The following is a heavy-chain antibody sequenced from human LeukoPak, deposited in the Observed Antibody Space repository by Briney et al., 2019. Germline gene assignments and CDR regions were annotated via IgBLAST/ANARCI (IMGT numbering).Heavy chain of an antibody. CDR2: IYYTGST. J-gene: IGHJ4*02. V-gene: IGHV4-39*01. Sequence: SETLSLTCSVSGASISGGTYYWGWIRQPPGKGLEWIGSIYYTGSTYDNPSLKSRVTISVDTSKNQFSLKLSSVTAADTAVYYCARRGGSGGAFDYWGQGTLVTVSS. D-gene: IGHD1-26*01. CDR1: GASISGGTYY. CDR3: ARRGGSGGAFDY.